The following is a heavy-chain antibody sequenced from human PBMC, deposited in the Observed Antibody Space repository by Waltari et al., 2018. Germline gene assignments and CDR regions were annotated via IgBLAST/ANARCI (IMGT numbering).Heavy chain of an antibody. D-gene: IGHD3-3*02. CDR3: ARELDHIKDDY. J-gene: IGHJ4*02. CDR1: GFTFNNYR. CDR2: IRSDRNVI. V-gene: IGHV3-48*04. Sequence: EVQLVESGGGLVQPGGSLRLSCAVSGFTFNNYRMNWVSLAPGRGLVWLAYIRSDRNVIYYSDAVRGRFTVSRDNAKSSLFLQMNSLRAEDTAVYYCARELDHIKDDYWGQGTLVTVSS.